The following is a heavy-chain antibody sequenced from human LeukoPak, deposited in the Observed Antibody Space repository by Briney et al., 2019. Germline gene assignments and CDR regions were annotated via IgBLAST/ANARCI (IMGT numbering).Heavy chain of an antibody. CDR2: IYYSGST. CDR3: AKSNGYGLVDI. V-gene: IGHV4-59*01. Sequence: PSETLSLTCTVSGGSISSYYWSWIRQPPGKGLDWIGHIYYSGSTNYNPSLKSRVTISLDTSKNQFSLKVISVTAADTAVYYCAKSNGYGLVDIWGQGTMVTVSS. CDR1: GGSISSYY. J-gene: IGHJ3*02. D-gene: IGHD3-10*01.